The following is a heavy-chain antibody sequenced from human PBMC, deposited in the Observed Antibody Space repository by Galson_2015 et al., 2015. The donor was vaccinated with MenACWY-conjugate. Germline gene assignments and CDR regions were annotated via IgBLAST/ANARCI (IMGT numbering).Heavy chain of an antibody. V-gene: IGHV1-3*01. CDR2: INAANGNT. D-gene: IGHD3-10*01. J-gene: IGHJ4*01. Sequence: SVKVSCKASGYMFSNFVMHWVRQAPGQRLGWMGWINAANGNTKYSQKFQDRVIITRDTSASTAYMELNSLRSEDTAVYYCVRLGDSGAYYFDYWGHGTLVTVSS. CDR1: GYMFSNFV. CDR3: VRLGDSGAYYFDY.